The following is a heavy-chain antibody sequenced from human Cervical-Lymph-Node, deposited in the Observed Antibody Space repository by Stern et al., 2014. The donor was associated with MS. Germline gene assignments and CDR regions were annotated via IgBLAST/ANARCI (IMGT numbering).Heavy chain of an antibody. D-gene: IGHD1-26*01. J-gene: IGHJ4*02. Sequence: EVQLVESGAEVKKPGESLKISCKGSGYSFPNYWIGWVRQMPGKGLEWMGIINPGDSDTRYSPPFQGQGTSSVDKSASTAYLQWSSLKASDTAMYYCARRHCASRSSCDYFDFWGQGTLVTVSS. V-gene: IGHV5-51*01. CDR3: ARRHCASRSSCDYFDF. CDR2: INPGDSDT. CDR1: GYSFPNYW.